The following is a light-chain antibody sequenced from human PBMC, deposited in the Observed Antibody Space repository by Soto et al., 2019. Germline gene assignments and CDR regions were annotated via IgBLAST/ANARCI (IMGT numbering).Light chain of an antibody. CDR2: GAS. CDR1: QSVSSSY. Sequence: EIVLTQSPGTLSLSPGERATLSCRASQSVSSSYLAWYQQKPGQAPRLLIYGASSRATGIPDRFSGSGSGTDFTLTISRLVPEDFAVYYCQQYGSWTFGQGTKVDIK. J-gene: IGKJ1*01. V-gene: IGKV3-20*01. CDR3: QQYGSWT.